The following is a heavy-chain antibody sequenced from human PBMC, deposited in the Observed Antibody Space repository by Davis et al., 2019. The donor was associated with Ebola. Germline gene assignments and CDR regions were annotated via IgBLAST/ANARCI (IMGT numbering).Heavy chain of an antibody. CDR1: GGSVTPASYS. Sequence: SETLSLTCTVSGGSVTPASYSLTCFRQPPGKRLDGIGTVHYSGTNTYNPSLKSRVTMSVDTSKNQFSLKLSSVTAADTAVYYCARGNYGDYIVLYYYNMDVWGQGTTVTVSS. D-gene: IGHD4-17*01. CDR3: ARGNYGDYIVLYYYNMDV. V-gene: IGHV4-61*01. J-gene: IGHJ6*02. CDR2: VHYSGTN.